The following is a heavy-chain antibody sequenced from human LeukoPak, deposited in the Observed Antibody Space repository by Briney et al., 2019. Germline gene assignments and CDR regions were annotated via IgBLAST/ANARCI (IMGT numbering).Heavy chain of an antibody. Sequence: PSETLSLTCAVYGGSFSGYYWSWIRQPPGKGLEWIGEINHSGSTNYNPSLKSRVTISVDTSKNQFSLKLSSVTAADTAVYYCARGFSGYLGNYYYYYMDVWGKGTTVTVSS. CDR3: ARGFSGYLGNYYYYYMDV. D-gene: IGHD5-12*01. CDR2: INHSGST. V-gene: IGHV4-34*01. J-gene: IGHJ6*03. CDR1: GGSFSGYY.